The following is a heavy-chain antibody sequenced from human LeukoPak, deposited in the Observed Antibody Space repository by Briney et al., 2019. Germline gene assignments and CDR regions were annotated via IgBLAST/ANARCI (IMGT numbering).Heavy chain of an antibody. Sequence: GGSLRLSCAASGFSVSSNYMSWIRQAPRKGLEWVSFIKSGGNTYYADSVKGRFTISRDDSKNTVYLQMNSLRAGDTAVYYCAKGRGYSGYDLDYWGQGTLVTVSS. CDR1: GFSVSSNY. D-gene: IGHD5-12*01. J-gene: IGHJ4*02. CDR2: IKSGGNT. V-gene: IGHV3-53*01. CDR3: AKGRGYSGYDLDY.